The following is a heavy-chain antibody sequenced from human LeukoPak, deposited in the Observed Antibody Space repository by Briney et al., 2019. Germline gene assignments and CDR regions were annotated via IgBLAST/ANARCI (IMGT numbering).Heavy chain of an antibody. CDR1: GFTFSDYY. V-gene: IGHV3-11*04. Sequence: KSGGSLRLSCAASGFTFSDYYMSWIRQAPGKGLEWVSYISSSGSTIYYADSVKGRFTISRDNAKNSPYLQMNSLRAEDTAVYYCARDVRIYPQHWYAIDYWGQGTLVTVSS. J-gene: IGHJ4*02. CDR3: ARDVRIYPQHWYAIDY. D-gene: IGHD5-12*01. CDR2: ISSSGSTI.